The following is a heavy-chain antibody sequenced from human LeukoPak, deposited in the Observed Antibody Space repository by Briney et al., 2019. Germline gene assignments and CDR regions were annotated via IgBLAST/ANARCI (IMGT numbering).Heavy chain of an antibody. Sequence: GGSLRLSYAASGFTFSSHDMHWVRQAPGRGLEWVSAIGIAGDTYYPDSVKGRFTISRENAKNSMYLQMNSLKAGDTAVYYCIRGGIQVSGIDAFDIWGQGTMVTVSS. CDR3: IRGGIQVSGIDAFDI. D-gene: IGHD5/OR15-5a*01. V-gene: IGHV3-13*01. CDR2: IGIAGDT. CDR1: GFTFSSHD. J-gene: IGHJ3*02.